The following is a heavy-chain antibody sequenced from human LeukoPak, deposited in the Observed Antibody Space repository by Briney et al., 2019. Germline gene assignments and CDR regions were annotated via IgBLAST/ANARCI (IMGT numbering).Heavy chain of an antibody. J-gene: IGHJ4*02. CDR3: ARRIAAAAAPYYFDY. D-gene: IGHD6-13*01. CDR1: GFTFSSFR. Sequence: GGSLRLSCAASGFTFSSFRMNWVRQAPGKGLLWVSRINSDGSSTSYADSVKGRFTISRDNAKNTLYLQMNSLRAEDTAVYYCARRIAAAAAPYYFDYWGQGTLVTVSS. V-gene: IGHV3-74*01. CDR2: INSDGSST.